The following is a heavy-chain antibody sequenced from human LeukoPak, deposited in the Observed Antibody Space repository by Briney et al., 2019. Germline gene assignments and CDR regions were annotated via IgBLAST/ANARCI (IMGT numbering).Heavy chain of an antibody. CDR2: MNTTGST. CDR1: GDSISIGSYY. J-gene: IGHJ4*02. Sequence: PSQTLSLTCTVSGDSISIGSYYWSWLRQPAGEGLEWIGHMNTTGSTKYNPSLKSRVTISVDTSNNQFSLKVSSVTAADTAVYYCARGWDYWGQGTLVTVSS. V-gene: IGHV4-61*09. CDR3: ARGWDY.